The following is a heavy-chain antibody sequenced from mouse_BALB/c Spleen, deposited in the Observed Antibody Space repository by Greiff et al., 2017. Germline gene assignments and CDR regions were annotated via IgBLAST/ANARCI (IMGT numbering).Heavy chain of an antibody. CDR3: ARDAPTGDYFDY. Sequence: DVKLVESGGGLVKPGGSLKLSCAASGFTFSSYAMSWVRQSPEKRLEWVAEISSGGSYTYYPDTVTGRFTISRDNAKNTLYLEMSSLRSEDTAMYYCARDAPTGDYFDYWGQGTTLTVSS. V-gene: IGHV5-9-4*01. CDR2: ISSGGSYT. CDR1: GFTFSSYA. J-gene: IGHJ2*01. D-gene: IGHD4-1*02.